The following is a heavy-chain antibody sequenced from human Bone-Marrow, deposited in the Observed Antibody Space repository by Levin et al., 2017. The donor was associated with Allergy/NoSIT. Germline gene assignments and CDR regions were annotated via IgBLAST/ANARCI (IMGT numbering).Heavy chain of an antibody. CDR2: ISSSGSDM. J-gene: IGHJ3*02. Sequence: GGSLRLSCTVSGFTFSIYSINWVRQAPGKGLEWVSSISSSGSDMYYVDSVKGRFTISRDNAKNSLTLQMNSLRAEDPAVYYCAEGIIGDVRVADKEAFDIWGQGTMVSVSS. D-gene: IGHD2-8*02. CDR3: AEGIIGDVRVADKEAFDI. V-gene: IGHV3-21*01. CDR1: GFTFSIYS.